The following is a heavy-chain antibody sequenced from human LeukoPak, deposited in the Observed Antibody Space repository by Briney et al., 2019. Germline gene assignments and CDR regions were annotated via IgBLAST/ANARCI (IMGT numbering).Heavy chain of an antibody. CDR3: ARSANYFDTSGQDY. J-gene: IGHJ4*02. V-gene: IGHV3-74*01. CDR2: TNRDDSDT. CDR1: GFTFSGYW. D-gene: IGHD3-22*01. Sequence: GGSLRLSCAASGFTFSGYWMHWVRQAPGKGLVWVSRTNRDDSDTSYADSVKGRFTISRDKAKSTLYLQMNSLRVEDTAVYYCARSANYFDTSGQDYWGQGALVTVSS.